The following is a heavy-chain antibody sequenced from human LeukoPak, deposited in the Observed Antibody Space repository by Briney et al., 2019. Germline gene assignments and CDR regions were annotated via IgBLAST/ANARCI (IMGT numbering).Heavy chain of an antibody. D-gene: IGHD2-2*01. CDR1: GYTLTELS. V-gene: IGHV1-24*01. CDR3: ATDPGKIVPAAKGPRGDYCYGMDV. CDR2: FDPEDGET. Sequence: ASVKVSCKVSGYTLTELSMHWVRQAPGKGLEWMGGFDPEDGETIYAQKFQGRVTVTEDTSTDTAYMELNSLRSDDTAVYYCATDPGKIVPAAKGPRGDYCYGMDVWGQGTTVTVSS. J-gene: IGHJ6*02.